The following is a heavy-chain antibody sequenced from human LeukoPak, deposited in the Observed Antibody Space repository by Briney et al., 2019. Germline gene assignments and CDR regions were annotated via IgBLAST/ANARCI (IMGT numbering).Heavy chain of an antibody. CDR1: GFTVSTNY. J-gene: IGHJ5*02. Sequence: GGSLRLSCAASGFTVSTNYMSWVRQAPGKGLEWVSVIYSGGDTYYADSVKGRFTISRDNSKNTLYLQMNSLRAEDTAVYYCARNWEVRDGYNSWGQGTLVTVSS. V-gene: IGHV3-66*01. D-gene: IGHD5-24*01. CDR2: IYSGGDT. CDR3: ARNWEVRDGYNS.